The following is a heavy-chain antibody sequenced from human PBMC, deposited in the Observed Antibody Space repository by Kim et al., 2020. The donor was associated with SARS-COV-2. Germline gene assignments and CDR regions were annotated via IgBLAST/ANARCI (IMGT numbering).Heavy chain of an antibody. CDR2: IMPVFGMA. CDR1: GETLNIYA. V-gene: IGHV1-69*04. Sequence: SVKVSCKASGETLNIYAINWVRQAPGHGLEWMGKIMPVFGMANYAENFQDRVTITADKSTNTVYLELTSLRSEDTAVYYCARDPGRGYFDLWGSGTLVTVSS. CDR3: ARDPGRGYFDL. J-gene: IGHJ2*01.